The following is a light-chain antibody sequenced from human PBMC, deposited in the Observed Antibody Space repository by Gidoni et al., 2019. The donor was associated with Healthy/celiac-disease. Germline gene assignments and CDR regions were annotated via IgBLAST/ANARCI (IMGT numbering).Light chain of an antibody. J-gene: IGKJ1*01. Sequence: DIVLTQSPVTLSLSPGERATLSCRASQSVSSSYLAWYQQKPSQAPRLLIYGASSRATGIPDRFSGSGSGTDFTLTISRLEPEDVAVYYCQQYGSSPRTFGQGTKVEIK. CDR2: GAS. V-gene: IGKV3-20*01. CDR1: QSVSSSY. CDR3: QQYGSSPRT.